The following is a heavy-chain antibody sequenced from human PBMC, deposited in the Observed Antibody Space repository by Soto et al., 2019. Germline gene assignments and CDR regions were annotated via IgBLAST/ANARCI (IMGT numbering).Heavy chain of an antibody. CDR2: ISGSGGST. J-gene: IGHJ4*02. CDR1: GFTFSSYA. V-gene: IGHV3-23*01. CDR3: AKSGDELLWFGYFTNFDY. Sequence: GGSLRLSCAASGFTFSSYAMSWVRQAPGKGLEWVSAISGSGGSTYYGDSGKGRFTISRENSKKTLYLQMNSLRAEDTAVYYCAKSGDELLWFGYFTNFDYWGQGTMVTVSS. D-gene: IGHD3-10*01.